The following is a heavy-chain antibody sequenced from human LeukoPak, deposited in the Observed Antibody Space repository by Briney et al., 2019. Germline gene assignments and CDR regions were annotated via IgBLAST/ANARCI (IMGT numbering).Heavy chain of an antibody. Sequence: PSETLSLTCTVSGGSISSYYWSWIRQTPGKGLEQIGYIYNSGSTNYNPSLEGRVTMSIDTSKNQFSLKLSSVTAADTAVYYCTRGGYYEPIDSWGQGTLVTVSS. V-gene: IGHV4-59*01. CDR1: GGSISSYY. D-gene: IGHD3-22*01. J-gene: IGHJ4*02. CDR3: TRGGYYEPIDS. CDR2: IYNSGST.